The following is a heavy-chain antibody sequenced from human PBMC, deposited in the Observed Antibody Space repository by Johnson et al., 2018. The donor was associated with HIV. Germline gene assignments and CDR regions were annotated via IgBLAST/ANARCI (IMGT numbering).Heavy chain of an antibody. V-gene: IGHV3-33*03. CDR3: YCPDHFGARSESKGTFDV. CDR1: GFTFSSYG. Sequence: QVQLVESGGGVVQPGRSLRLSCAASGFTFSSYGMHWVRQAPGKGLEWVAVIWYDGSNKYYADSVKGRFTISRDNSKNTLYLQMTSLRQDDTAVYSCYCPDHFGARSESKGTFDVWGQGTMVTVSS. J-gene: IGHJ3*01. CDR2: IWYDGSNK. D-gene: IGHD3-10*01.